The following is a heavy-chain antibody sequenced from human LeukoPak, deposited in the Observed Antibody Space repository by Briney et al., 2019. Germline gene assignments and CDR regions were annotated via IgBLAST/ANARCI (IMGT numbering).Heavy chain of an antibody. Sequence: ASVKVSCKASGYTFTSYGISWVRQAPGQGLEWMGWISAYNGNTNYAQKLQGRVTMTTDTSTSTAYMELRSLRSDDTAVYYCAWLDYYDSSGYPLPFDYWGQGTLVTVSS. CDR1: GYTFTSYG. CDR2: ISAYNGNT. V-gene: IGHV1-18*01. CDR3: AWLDYYDSSGYPLPFDY. D-gene: IGHD3-22*01. J-gene: IGHJ4*02.